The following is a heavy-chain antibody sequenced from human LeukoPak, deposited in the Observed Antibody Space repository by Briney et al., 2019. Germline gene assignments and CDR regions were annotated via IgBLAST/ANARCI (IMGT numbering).Heavy chain of an antibody. CDR3: ARDLSSTSNWELDY. CDR1: GYTFTGYF. Sequence: GASVKVSCKASGYTFTGYFMHWVRQAPGQGLEWMGRINPNSGDTNYAQNFQGRVTMTRDTSISTAYMELSRLRSDDTAVYYCARDLSSTSNWELDYWGQGTLVTVSS. D-gene: IGHD7-27*01. V-gene: IGHV1-2*06. J-gene: IGHJ4*02. CDR2: INPNSGDT.